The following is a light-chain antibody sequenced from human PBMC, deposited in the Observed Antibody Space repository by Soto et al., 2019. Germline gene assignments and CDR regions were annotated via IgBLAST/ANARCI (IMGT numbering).Light chain of an antibody. CDR3: SSYTSSSTYV. CDR2: DVS. J-gene: IGLJ1*01. Sequence: QSVLTQPASVSGSPGQSITISCTGNSSDVGGYNYVSCYQQHPGKAPKLMIYDVSNRPSGFSNRFSGSKSGNTASLTISGLQAEDEADYYCSSYTSSSTYVFGTGTKVTVL. V-gene: IGLV2-14*01. CDR1: SSDVGGYNY.